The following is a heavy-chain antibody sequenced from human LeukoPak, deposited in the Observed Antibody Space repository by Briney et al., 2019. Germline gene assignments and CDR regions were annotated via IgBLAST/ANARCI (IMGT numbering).Heavy chain of an antibody. J-gene: IGHJ5*02. CDR3: ARAGSGRLYNWFDP. Sequence: SGGSLRLSCAASGFTFSSNYMSWVRQAPGKGLEWVSVIYSGGSTYYADSVKGRFTISRDNSKNTLYLQMNSLRAEDTAVYYCARAGSGRLYNWFDPWGQGTLVNVSS. D-gene: IGHD6-19*01. V-gene: IGHV3-66*02. CDR2: IYSGGST. CDR1: GFTFSSNY.